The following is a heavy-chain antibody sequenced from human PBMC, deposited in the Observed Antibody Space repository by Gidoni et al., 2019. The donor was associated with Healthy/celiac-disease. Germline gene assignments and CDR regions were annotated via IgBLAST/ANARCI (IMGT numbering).Heavy chain of an antibody. V-gene: IGHV4-39*01. CDR3: ARLEPYDYVWGSYRSGWFDP. CDR2: IYYSGST. CDR1: GGSISSSSYY. Sequence: QLQLQESGPGLVKPSETLSLTCTVSGGSISSSSYYWGWIRQPPGKGLEWIGSIYYSGSTYYNPSLKSRVTISVDTSKNQFSLKLSSVTAADTTVYYCARLEPYDYVWGSYRSGWFDPWGQGTLVTVSS. J-gene: IGHJ5*02. D-gene: IGHD3-16*02.